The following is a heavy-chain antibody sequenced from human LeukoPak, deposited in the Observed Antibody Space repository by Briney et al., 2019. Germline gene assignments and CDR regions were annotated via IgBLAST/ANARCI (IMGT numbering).Heavy chain of an antibody. D-gene: IGHD1-14*01. CDR1: GGSISGYY. J-gene: IGHJ4*02. V-gene: IGHV4-4*07. CDR3: ARRVPGGNFFDY. Sequence: SETLSLTCTVSGGSISGYYWSWIRQPAGKGLEWIGRIYPSGSTNYNPSLKSRVTMSADTSKNQFSLKLRSVTAADTAVYYCARRVPGGNFFDYWGQGTLVTVSS. CDR2: IYPSGST.